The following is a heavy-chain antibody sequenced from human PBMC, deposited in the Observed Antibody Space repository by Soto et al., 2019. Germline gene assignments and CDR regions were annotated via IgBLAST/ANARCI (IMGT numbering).Heavy chain of an antibody. CDR3: ARGSITIFGVVPPDDY. J-gene: IGHJ4*02. CDR1: GGTFSSYA. Sequence: GASVKVSCKASGGTFSSYAISWVRQAPGQGLEWMGGIIPISGTANYAQKFQGRVTITADKSTSTAYMELSSLRSEDTAVYYCARGSITIFGVVPPDDYWGQGTLVTVSS. CDR2: IIPISGTA. D-gene: IGHD3-3*01. V-gene: IGHV1-69*06.